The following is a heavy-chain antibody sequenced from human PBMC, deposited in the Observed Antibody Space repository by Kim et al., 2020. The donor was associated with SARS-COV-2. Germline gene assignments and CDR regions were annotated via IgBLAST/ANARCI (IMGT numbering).Heavy chain of an antibody. CDR3: ARGLRYFDWTHIDY. J-gene: IGHJ4*01. CDR2: IYYSGST. Sequence: SETLSLTCTVSGGSISSSSYYWGWIRQPPGKGLEWIGSIYYSGSTYYNPSLKSRVTISVDTSKNQFSLKLSSVTAAVTAVYYCARGLRYFDWTHIDYWG. CDR1: GGSISSSSYY. V-gene: IGHV4-39*07. D-gene: IGHD3-9*01.